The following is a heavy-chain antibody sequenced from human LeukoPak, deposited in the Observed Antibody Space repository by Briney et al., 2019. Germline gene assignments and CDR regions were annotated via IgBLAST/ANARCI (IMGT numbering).Heavy chain of an antibody. CDR1: GFTFSSYA. CDR3: AKHGYSSGWYAGPIDY. V-gene: IGHV3-23*01. J-gene: IGHJ4*02. D-gene: IGHD6-19*01. CDR2: ISGSGGST. Sequence: PGGSLRLSCAASGFTFSSYAMSWVRQAPGKGLEWVSAISGSGGSTYYADSVKGRFTISRDNSKNTLYLQMNSLRAEDTAVYYCAKHGYSSGWYAGPIDYWGQGTLVTVSS.